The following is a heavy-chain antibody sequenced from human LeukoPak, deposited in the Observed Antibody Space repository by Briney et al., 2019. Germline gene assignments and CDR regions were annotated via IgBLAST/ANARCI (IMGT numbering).Heavy chain of an antibody. V-gene: IGHV4-4*02. D-gene: IGHD1-26*01. CDR1: GGSISSSNW. CDR3: AREGGSYSEMGFDY. J-gene: IGHJ4*02. Sequence: SGTLSLTCAVSGGSISSSNWWSWVRQPPGKGLEWIGEIYHSGSTNYNPSLKSRVTISVDKSKNQFSLKLSSVTAADTAVYYCAREGGSYSEMGFDYWGQGTLVTVSS. CDR2: IYHSGST.